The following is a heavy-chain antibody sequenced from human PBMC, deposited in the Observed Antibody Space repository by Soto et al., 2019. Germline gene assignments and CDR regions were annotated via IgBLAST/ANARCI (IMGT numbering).Heavy chain of an antibody. Sequence: QVQLQESGPGLVKPSETLSLTCTVSGGSISSYYWSWIRQPPGKGLEWIGYIYYSGSTNYNPSLKSRVTISVDPAKNQFSLKLSSVTAADTAVYYCARARPSSGLDYCGQGTLVTVSS. D-gene: IGHD6-19*01. CDR2: IYYSGST. CDR1: GGSISSYY. J-gene: IGHJ4*02. CDR3: ARARPSSGLDY. V-gene: IGHV4-59*01.